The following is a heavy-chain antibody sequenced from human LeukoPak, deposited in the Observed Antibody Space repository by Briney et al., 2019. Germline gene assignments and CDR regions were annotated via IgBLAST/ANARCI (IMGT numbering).Heavy chain of an antibody. D-gene: IGHD4-23*01. CDR1: GFTFSSYA. V-gene: IGHV3-64D*06. CDR3: VKDPFYGGNPLYYLDY. Sequence: GGSLRLSCSASGFTFSSYAMHWVRQAPGKGLECVSAITGDGGRTYYADSVKGRFTISRDNSKNTLYLQMNSLRAEDTAVYYCVKDPFYGGNPLYYLDYWGQGTLVTVSS. J-gene: IGHJ4*02. CDR2: ITGDGGRT.